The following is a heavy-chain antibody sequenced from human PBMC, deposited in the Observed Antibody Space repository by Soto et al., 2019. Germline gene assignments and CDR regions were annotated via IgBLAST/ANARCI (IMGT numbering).Heavy chain of an antibody. J-gene: IGHJ5*02. CDR2: MNPGSGDT. V-gene: IGHV1-8*01. D-gene: IGHD5-18*01. Sequence: QVQLVQSGAEVKKPGASVKVSCKASGYTFTNNDVSWVRQATGQGLEWMGWMNPGSGDTGYAQKFQGRVTMTRDISIATTYMEQNSLTSDDTAIYYCARMESFGSLNWFDPWGQGTLVTVSS. CDR1: GYTFTNND. CDR3: ARMESFGSLNWFDP.